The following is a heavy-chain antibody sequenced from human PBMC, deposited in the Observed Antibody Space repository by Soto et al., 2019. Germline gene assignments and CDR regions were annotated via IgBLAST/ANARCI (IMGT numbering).Heavy chain of an antibody. CDR2: TDRSSTYK. J-gene: IGHJ5*01. CDR1: GFTLESYS. D-gene: IGHD6-6*01. CDR3: ARDEATRPGWFDS. Sequence: GSLLPPCLASGFTLESYSMNWVRQAPGKGLEWVSCTDRSSTYKYYAGSVRGRFTISRDNAKNSLFLQMDSLRVEDTAIYYCARDEATRPGWFDSWGQGTLVTVYS. V-gene: IGHV3-21*01.